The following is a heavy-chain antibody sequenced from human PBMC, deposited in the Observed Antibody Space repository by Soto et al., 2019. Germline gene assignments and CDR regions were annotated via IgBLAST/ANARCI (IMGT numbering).Heavy chain of an antibody. CDR3: ARDYQYQHPSDV. Sequence: QAQLVESGGGMVQPGRSLRLSCVASGVTFNRYAMHWVRQAPGKGLEWVAVISYDGSNKDYADSVKGRFTISRDNSNNTQYLQMNTLKAKDSAVYYCARDYQYQHPSDVWGQGNTVTVS. V-gene: IGHV3-30*04. CDR2: ISYDGSNK. CDR1: GVTFNRYA. J-gene: IGHJ6*02. D-gene: IGHD2-2*01.